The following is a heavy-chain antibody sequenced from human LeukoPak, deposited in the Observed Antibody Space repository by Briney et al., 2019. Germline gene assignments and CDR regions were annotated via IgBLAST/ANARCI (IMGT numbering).Heavy chain of an antibody. Sequence: ASVKVSCKASGYTFTSYYMHWVRQAPGQGLEWMGIINPSGGSTSYAQKFQGRVTMTRDTSTSTVYMELSSRRSEDTAVYYCARNKWTYYDSSGYYFFDYWGQGALVTVSS. V-gene: IGHV1-46*01. D-gene: IGHD3-22*01. CDR3: ARNKWTYYDSSGYYFFDY. CDR2: INPSGGST. J-gene: IGHJ4*02. CDR1: GYTFTSYY.